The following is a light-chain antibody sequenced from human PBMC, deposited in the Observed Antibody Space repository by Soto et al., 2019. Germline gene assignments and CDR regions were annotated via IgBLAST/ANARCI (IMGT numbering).Light chain of an antibody. CDR2: DVS. CDR1: SSDVGGYNY. J-gene: IGLJ1*01. CDR3: SSYTSSSTLEV. V-gene: IGLV2-14*01. Sequence: QSLLTQPASVSRSPGQSITISCTGTSSDVGGYNYVSWYQQHPGKAPKLMIYDVSNRPSGVSNRFSGSKSGNTASLTISGLQAEDEADYYCSSYTSSSTLEVFGTGTKVTVL.